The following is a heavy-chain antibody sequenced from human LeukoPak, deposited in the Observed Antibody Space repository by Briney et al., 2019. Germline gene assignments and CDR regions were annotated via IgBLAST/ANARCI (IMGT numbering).Heavy chain of an antibody. J-gene: IGHJ3*02. D-gene: IGHD3-22*01. Sequence: SETLSLTCAVYGGSFSGYYWSWIRQPPGKGLEWIGEINHSGSTNYNPSLKSRVTISVDTSKNQFSLKLSSVTAADTAVYYCARLYYYDSSGYYAANAFDIWGQGTMVTVSS. V-gene: IGHV4-34*01. CDR2: INHSGST. CDR3: ARLYYYDSSGYYAANAFDI. CDR1: GGSFSGYY.